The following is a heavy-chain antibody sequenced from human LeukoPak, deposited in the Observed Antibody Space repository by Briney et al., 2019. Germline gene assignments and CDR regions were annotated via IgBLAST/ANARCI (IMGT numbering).Heavy chain of an antibody. CDR3: ARFYSGDYGDYNNWFDP. CDR2: INPSGGST. D-gene: IGHD4-17*01. Sequence: ASVKVSCKASGYTFTSYYMHWVRQAPGQGLEWMGIINPSGGSTSYAQKFQGRATITRDTSASTAYMELSSLRSEDTAVYYCARFYSGDYGDYNNWFDPWGQGTLVTVSS. V-gene: IGHV1-46*01. J-gene: IGHJ5*02. CDR1: GYTFTSYY.